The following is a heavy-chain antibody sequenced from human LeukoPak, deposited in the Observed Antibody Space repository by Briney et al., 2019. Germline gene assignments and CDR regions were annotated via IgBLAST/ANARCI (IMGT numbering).Heavy chain of an antibody. CDR3: ARKAYGLDV. CDR1: GFTFNNYW. J-gene: IGHJ6*04. CDR2: INGDGRTT. Sequence: GGSLRLSCAVSGFTFNNYWMHWVRQAPGKGLVWVSHINGDGRTTTYADSVKGRFTISRDNAKNSLYLQMNSLRADDTAVYYCARKAYGLDVWGKGTTVTVSS. V-gene: IGHV3-74*01.